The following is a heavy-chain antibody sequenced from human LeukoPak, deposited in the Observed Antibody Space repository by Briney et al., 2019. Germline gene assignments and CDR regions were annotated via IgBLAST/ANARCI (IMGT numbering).Heavy chain of an antibody. CDR1: GFTFSSYA. CDR2: ISGSGGST. Sequence: GGSLRLSCAASGFTFSSYAMSWVRQAPGKGLEWVSTISGSGGSTYYADSVKGRFTISRDNSKNTLYLQMNSLRAEDTAVYYCAKLAYIAAAGTGYYFDYWGQGTLVTVSS. CDR3: AKLAYIAAAGTGYYFDY. J-gene: IGHJ4*02. V-gene: IGHV3-23*01. D-gene: IGHD6-13*01.